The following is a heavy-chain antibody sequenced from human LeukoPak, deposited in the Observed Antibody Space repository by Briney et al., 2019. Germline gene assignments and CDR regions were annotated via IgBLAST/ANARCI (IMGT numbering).Heavy chain of an antibody. CDR3: ATGLPYYDFWSGPAMARYFQH. J-gene: IGHJ1*01. CDR1: GYTLTELS. Sequence: GASVKVSCKASGYTLTELSMHWVRQAPGKGLEWMGGFDPEDGETIYAQKFQGRVTMTEDTSTDTAYMELSSLRSEDTAVYYCATGLPYYDFWSGPAMARYFQHWGQGTLVTVSS. CDR2: FDPEDGET. V-gene: IGHV1-24*01. D-gene: IGHD3-3*01.